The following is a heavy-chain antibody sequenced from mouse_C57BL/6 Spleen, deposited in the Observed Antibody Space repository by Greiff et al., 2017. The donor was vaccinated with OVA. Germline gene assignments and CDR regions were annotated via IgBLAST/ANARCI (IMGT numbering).Heavy chain of an antibody. CDR2: INPSTGGT. Sequence: VHVKQSGPELVKPGASVKISCKASGYSFTGYYMNWVKQSPEKSLEWIGEINPSTGGTTYNQKFKAKATLTVDKSSSTAYMQLKSLTSEDSAVYYCARAFYDYDRAWFAYWGQGTLVTVSA. J-gene: IGHJ3*01. CDR3: ARAFYDYDRAWFAY. V-gene: IGHV1-42*01. CDR1: GYSFTGYY. D-gene: IGHD2-4*01.